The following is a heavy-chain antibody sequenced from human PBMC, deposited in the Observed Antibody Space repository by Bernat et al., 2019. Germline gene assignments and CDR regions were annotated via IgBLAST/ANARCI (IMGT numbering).Heavy chain of an antibody. CDR2: ITSSSSTI. J-gene: IGHJ1*01. Sequence: EVQLVESGGGLVQPGGSLRLSCVASGFTFSSYSMNWVRQAPGKGLEWVSYITSSSSTIYYADSVKGRFTISRDNAKNSLYLQMNSLRDEDTAVYYCARGCSSTSCHSFQHWGQGTLVTVSS. D-gene: IGHD2-2*02. CDR1: GFTFSSYS. V-gene: IGHV3-48*02. CDR3: ARGCSSTSCHSFQH.